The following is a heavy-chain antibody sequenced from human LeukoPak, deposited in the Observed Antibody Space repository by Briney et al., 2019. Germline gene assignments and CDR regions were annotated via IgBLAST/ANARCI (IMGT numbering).Heavy chain of an antibody. CDR3: AKLVDIVVVPAANFDY. J-gene: IGHJ4*02. CDR1: GFTFSSYA. Sequence: GGSLRLSCAASGFTFSSYAMSWVRQAPGKGLEWVSAISGSGSSTYYADSVKGRFTISRDNSKNTLYLQMNSLRAEDTAVYYCAKLVDIVVVPAANFDYWGQGTLVTVSS. V-gene: IGHV3-23*01. CDR2: ISGSGSST. D-gene: IGHD2-2*01.